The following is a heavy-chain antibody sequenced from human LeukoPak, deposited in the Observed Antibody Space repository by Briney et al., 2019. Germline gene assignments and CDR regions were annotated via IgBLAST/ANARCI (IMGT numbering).Heavy chain of an antibody. CDR1: GFNVNNAW. Sequence: GGSLRLSCAASGFNVNNAWMSWVRQAPGKGLEWVGRIRSKIDGGATDYAAPVKGRFTISRDDSKNTLYLQINSLKIEDTAMYFCYTSITDYWGQGTLVTVSS. CDR3: YTSITDY. D-gene: IGHD2-21*01. V-gene: IGHV3-15*07. CDR2: IRSKIDGGAT. J-gene: IGHJ4*02.